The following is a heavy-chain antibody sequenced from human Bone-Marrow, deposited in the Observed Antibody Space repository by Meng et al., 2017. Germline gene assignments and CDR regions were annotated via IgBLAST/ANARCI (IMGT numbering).Heavy chain of an antibody. CDR1: GGSISSGDYY. CDR2: IYNSGST. Sequence: QVQLQESGPGLVKPSLTLSLTFTVSGGSISSGDYYWSWIRQPPGKGLEWIGYIYNSGSTYYNPSLKSRVTISVDTSKNQFSLKLRFVTAADTAVYYCAREGRSHQVGVSVYWGQGNLVTVSS. CDR3: AREGRSHQVGVSVY. D-gene: IGHD2-21*01. V-gene: IGHV4-30-4*01. J-gene: IGHJ4*02.